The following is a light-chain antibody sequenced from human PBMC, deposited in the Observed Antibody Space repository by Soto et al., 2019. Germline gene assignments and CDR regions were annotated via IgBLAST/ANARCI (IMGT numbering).Light chain of an antibody. J-gene: IGLJ1*01. CDR1: TSDIGGYNY. CDR3: SSFEGTNSYV. Sequence: QSALTQPPSASGSPGQSVTISCTGTTSDIGGYNYVSWYQQRPGKAPKLIIYEVTRRPSGVPDRIFGSKSYTTASLTVSGRQDEDEDAYYCSSFEGTNSYVFGTGTKVTVL. CDR2: EVT. V-gene: IGLV2-8*01.